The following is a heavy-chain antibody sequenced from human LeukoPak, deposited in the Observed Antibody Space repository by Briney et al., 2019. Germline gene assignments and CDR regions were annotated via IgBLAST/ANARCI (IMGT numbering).Heavy chain of an antibody. CDR3: ARQTGSGLFTLP. J-gene: IGHJ4*02. V-gene: IGHV4-39*01. Sequence: PSETLSLTCTVSGVSISSSNSYWGWIRQPPGKGLEWIGSIYYTGNAYYNASLKSRVTISIDTSKNQISLRLTSVTATDTAMYYCARQTGSGLFTLPGGQGTLVTVSS. D-gene: IGHD3/OR15-3a*01. CDR2: IYYTGNA. CDR1: GVSISSSNSY.